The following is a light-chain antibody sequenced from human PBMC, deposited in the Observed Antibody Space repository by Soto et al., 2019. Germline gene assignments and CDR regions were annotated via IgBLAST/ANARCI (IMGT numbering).Light chain of an antibody. CDR2: SAS. CDR3: QQDSSFNLN. V-gene: IGKV1-12*01. J-gene: IGKJ4*01. Sequence: IQMTQSPSSVSASVGDRVTITCRASQPISSWLAWYQQKPGLPPNLLIYSASTLRSGVPSRFSGSESGTLFTLAITNLQPEDFATYFCQQDSSFNLNCGGWTKVDIK. CDR1: QPISSW.